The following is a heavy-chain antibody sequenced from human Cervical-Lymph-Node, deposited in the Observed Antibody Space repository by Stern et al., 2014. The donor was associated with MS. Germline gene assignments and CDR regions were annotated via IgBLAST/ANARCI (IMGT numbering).Heavy chain of an antibody. CDR2: IYYSGSI. Sequence: VQLEESGPGLVKPSQTLSLTCTVSGGSISSGGYYWSWIRQHPGKGLEWIGPIYYSGSIYYNPSLKSRGSISVDTSKNHISLKLSSVTAADTAVYYCARGLMWYFDIWGRGTLVTVSS. J-gene: IGHJ2*01. D-gene: IGHD3-16*01. V-gene: IGHV4-31*03. CDR1: GGSISSGGYY. CDR3: ARGLMWYFDI.